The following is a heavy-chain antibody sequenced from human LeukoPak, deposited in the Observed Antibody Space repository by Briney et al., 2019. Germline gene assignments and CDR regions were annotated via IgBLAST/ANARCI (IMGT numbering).Heavy chain of an antibody. V-gene: IGHV4-61*01. Sequence: SETLSLTCTVSGGSISSSSYYWSWIRQPPGKGLEWIGYIFHTGSGSTSHNPSLKSRVTISVDTSKNQFSLNLNSVTAADTAVYYCARHAVYAGSGWAFDYWGQGTLVTVSS. CDR1: GGSISSSSYY. J-gene: IGHJ4*02. CDR2: IFHTGSGST. D-gene: IGHD6-19*01. CDR3: ARHAVYAGSGWAFDY.